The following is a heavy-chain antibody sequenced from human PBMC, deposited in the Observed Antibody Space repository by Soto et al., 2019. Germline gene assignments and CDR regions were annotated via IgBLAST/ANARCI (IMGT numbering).Heavy chain of an antibody. J-gene: IGHJ5*02. CDR3: ARWYTSFACNGGSCQPLNWFDP. D-gene: IGHD2-15*01. CDR1: GYTFTSYD. CDR2: MNPNSGNT. V-gene: IGHV1-8*01. Sequence: ASVKVSCKVSGYTFTSYDINWVRQATGQGLEWMGWMNPNSGNTGYAQKFQGRVTMTRNTSISTAYMELSSLRSEDTAVYYCARWYTSFACNGGSCQPLNWFDPWGQGTLVTVSS.